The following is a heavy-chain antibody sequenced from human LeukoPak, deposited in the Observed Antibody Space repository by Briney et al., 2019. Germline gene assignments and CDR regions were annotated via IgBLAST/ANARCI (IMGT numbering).Heavy chain of an antibody. CDR1: GGSISSSSYY. CDR2: IYYTGST. V-gene: IGHV4-61*01. D-gene: IGHD6-19*01. J-gene: IGHJ5*02. Sequence: SETLSLTCTVSGGSISSSSYYWSWIRQSPEKGLEWIGYIYYTGSTNYNPSLKSRVTMSVDTSKNQFSLKLSSVTAADTAVYYCARDSSGWYRWFDPWGQGTRVTVSS. CDR3: ARDSSGWYRWFDP.